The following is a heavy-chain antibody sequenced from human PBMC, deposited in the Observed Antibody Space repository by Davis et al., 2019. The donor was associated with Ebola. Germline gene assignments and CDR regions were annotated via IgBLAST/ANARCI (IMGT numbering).Heavy chain of an antibody. CDR1: GFTFSNYW. Sequence: PGGSLRLSCEVSGFTFSNYWMHWVRQGPGKGLVWVSRIKTDGSYTIYADSVKGRFTISRDNAKNTRYLQMDGLRAEDTAVYYCARGSHYANDYWGQGTLVTVSS. V-gene: IGHV3-74*01. J-gene: IGHJ4*02. CDR3: ARGSHYANDY. D-gene: IGHD4-17*01. CDR2: IKTDGSYT.